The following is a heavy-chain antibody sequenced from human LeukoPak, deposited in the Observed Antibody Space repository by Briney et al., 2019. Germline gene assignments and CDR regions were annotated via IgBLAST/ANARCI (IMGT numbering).Heavy chain of an antibody. J-gene: IGHJ5*02. CDR3: ARGVTGGGYWFDP. CDR1: GGSISSGGYS. V-gene: IGHV4-30-2*01. Sequence: SQTLSLTCAVSGGSISSGGYSWSWIRQPPGKGLEWIGYIYHSGSTYYNPSLKSRVIISVDRSKNQFSLKLSSVTAADTAVYYCARGVTGGGYWFDPWGQGTLVTVSS. CDR2: IYHSGST. D-gene: IGHD3-16*01.